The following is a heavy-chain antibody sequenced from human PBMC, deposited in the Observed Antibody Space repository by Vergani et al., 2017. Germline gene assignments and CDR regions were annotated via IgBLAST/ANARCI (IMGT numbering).Heavy chain of an antibody. CDR1: GFTFSSYS. J-gene: IGHJ6*03. Sequence: EVQLVESGGGLVQPGGSLRLSCAASGFTFSSYSMNWVRQAPGKGLEWVSYISSSSSTIYYADSVKGRFTISRDNAKNSLYLQMNSLRAEDTAVYYCARDLNSYCRKYYYYYYIDGWGKGTTVTVSS. CDR3: ARDLNSYCRKYYYYYYIDG. CDR2: ISSSSSTI. D-gene: IGHD5-18*01. V-gene: IGHV3-48*01.